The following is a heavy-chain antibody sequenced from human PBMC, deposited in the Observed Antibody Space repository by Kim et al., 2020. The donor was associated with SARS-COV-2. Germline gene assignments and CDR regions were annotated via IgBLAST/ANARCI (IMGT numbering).Heavy chain of an antibody. V-gene: IGHV1-2*02. J-gene: IGHJ4*02. Sequence: ASVKVSCKASGYTFTGYYMHWVRQAPGQGLEWMGWINPNSGGTNYAQKFQGRVTMTRATSISTAYMELSRLRSDDTAVYYCARAYTTSSPRSYYFDYWGQGTLVTVSS. CDR1: GYTFTGYY. CDR3: ARAYTTSSPRSYYFDY. D-gene: IGHD6-6*01. CDR2: INPNSGGT.